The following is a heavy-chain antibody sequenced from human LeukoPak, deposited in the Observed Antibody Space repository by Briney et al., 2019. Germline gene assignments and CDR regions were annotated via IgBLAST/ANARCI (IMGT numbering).Heavy chain of an antibody. D-gene: IGHD2-2*01. Sequence: GASVRVSCKASGYTFTSYAMHWVRQAPGQRLEWMGWINAGNGNTKYSQEFQGRVTITRDTSASTAYMELRSLRSDDTAVYYCARDFCGRIGYCSSTSHTAGGYGYWFDPWGQGTLVTVSS. CDR2: INAGNGNT. J-gene: IGHJ5*02. V-gene: IGHV1-3*01. CDR1: GYTFTSYA. CDR3: ARDFCGRIGYCSSTSHTAGGYGYWFDP.